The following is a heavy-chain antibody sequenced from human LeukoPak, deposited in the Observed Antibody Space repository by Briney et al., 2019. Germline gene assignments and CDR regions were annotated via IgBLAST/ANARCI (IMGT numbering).Heavy chain of an antibody. CDR3: ARRLPIAGGSSHAFNV. D-gene: IGHD6-13*01. V-gene: IGHV3-11*04. CDR2: ITSSDSSV. J-gene: IGHJ3*01. CDR1: GFTFSDYY. Sequence: GGSLRLSCAASGFTFSDYYMSWIRQAPGKGPEWVAYITSSDSSVYYADSVQGRFTISRDNAKNSLYLQMDSLRAEDTAVYYCARRLPIAGGSSHAFNVWGQGTMVTVSS.